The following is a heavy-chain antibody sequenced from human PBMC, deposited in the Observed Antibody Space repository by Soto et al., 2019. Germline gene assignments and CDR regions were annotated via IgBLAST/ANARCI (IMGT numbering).Heavy chain of an antibody. Sequence: QVQLVESGGGVVQPGRSLRLSCAASGFTFSSYGMHWVRQAPGKGLEWVAVISYDGSNKYYADSVKGRFTISRDNSKNTLYLQMNSLRAEDTAVYYCAKDKDYSSSLGRLGGMDVWGQGTTVTVSS. V-gene: IGHV3-30*18. D-gene: IGHD6-6*01. CDR2: ISYDGSNK. CDR3: AKDKDYSSSLGRLGGMDV. J-gene: IGHJ6*02. CDR1: GFTFSSYG.